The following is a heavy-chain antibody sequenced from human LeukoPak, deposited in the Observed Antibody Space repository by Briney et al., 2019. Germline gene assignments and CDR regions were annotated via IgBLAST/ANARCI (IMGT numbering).Heavy chain of an antibody. Sequence: SSATVSCKASGGTFSSYAISWVHHAPGPLLEWMGGIIPIFATANYAQKFQGRVTITAVESTSTAYMELSSLRSEDTAVYYCARDLGYCSSTSCYGDSDWFDPWGQGTLVTVSS. CDR1: GGTFSSYA. J-gene: IGHJ5*02. D-gene: IGHD2-2*01. V-gene: IGHV1-69*01. CDR3: ARDLGYCSSTSCYGDSDWFDP. CDR2: IIPIFATA.